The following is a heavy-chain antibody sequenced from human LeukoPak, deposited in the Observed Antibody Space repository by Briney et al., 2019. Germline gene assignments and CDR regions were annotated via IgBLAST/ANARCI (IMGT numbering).Heavy chain of an antibody. V-gene: IGHV3-33*06. CDR3: AKDRNIVIIPAAIEGFDH. CDR2: IWNDGSKK. Sequence: PGGSLRLSYAASGFTFSTYGMHWVRQAPGKGLEWVAVIWNDGSKKYYADSVKGRFTISRDNYKNVLYLQTNTLRVDDTAVYYCAKDRNIVIIPAAIEGFDHWGLGTLVTVSS. CDR1: GFTFSTYG. D-gene: IGHD2-2*01. J-gene: IGHJ4*02.